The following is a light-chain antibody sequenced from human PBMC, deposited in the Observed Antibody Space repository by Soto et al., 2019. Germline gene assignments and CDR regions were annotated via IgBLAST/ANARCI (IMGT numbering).Light chain of an antibody. V-gene: IGLV2-8*01. CDR1: SSDFGATDY. J-gene: IGLJ1*01. CDR3: ISHAGVSNV. Sequence: QSALTQPPSASGSPGQSVAISCTGTSSDFGATDYVSWYQQHSGKAPKLLLYEFNKRPSGVPDRFSGSKSGNTASLTVSARQADDAADYYCISHAGVSNVLGTGTKLTVL. CDR2: EFN.